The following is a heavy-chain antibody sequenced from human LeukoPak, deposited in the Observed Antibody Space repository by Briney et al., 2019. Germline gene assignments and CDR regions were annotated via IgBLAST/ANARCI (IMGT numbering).Heavy chain of an antibody. V-gene: IGHV1-8*03. D-gene: IGHD3-3*01. Sequence: ASVKVSCKASGYTFTSYYMHWVRQATGQGLEWMGWMNPNSGNTGYAQKFQGRVTITRNTSISTAYMELSSLRSEDTAVYYCARLLVDFWSGYYYYYMDVWGKGTTVTVSS. CDR2: MNPNSGNT. J-gene: IGHJ6*03. CDR1: GYTFTSYY. CDR3: ARLLVDFWSGYYYYYMDV.